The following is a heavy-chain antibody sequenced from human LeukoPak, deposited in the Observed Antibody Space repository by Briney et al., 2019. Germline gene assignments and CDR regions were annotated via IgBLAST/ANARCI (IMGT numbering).Heavy chain of an antibody. V-gene: IGHV4-4*02. CDR3: AREILGGFNPGAY. CDR1: LGATTSNF. CDR2: IHRSGSP. Sequence: SETLSLTCTVSLGATTSNFWSWVRQPPGKGLEWIGEIHRSGSPNYNPSLQSRVTISIDRSRNQIALELSSVTAADTAVYYCAREILGGFNPGAYWGQGTLVTVSS. J-gene: IGHJ4*02. D-gene: IGHD1-14*01.